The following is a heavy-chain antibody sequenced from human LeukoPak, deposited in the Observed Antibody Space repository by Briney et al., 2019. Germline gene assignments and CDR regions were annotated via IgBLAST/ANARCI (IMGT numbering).Heavy chain of an antibody. CDR2: IKQDGSKK. D-gene: IGHD6-19*01. V-gene: IGHV3-7*03. CDR3: AKDNRRHYTSGPNPDSLH. CDR1: GFPFSSYW. Sequence: GGSLRLSCVASGFPFSSYWMTWVRQAPGKGLEWVANIKQDGSKKSYVDSVKGRFTISRDNAKNSLYLQMDSLRVEDTAFYYCAKDNRRHYTSGPNPDSLHWGQGALVTVSS. J-gene: IGHJ4*02.